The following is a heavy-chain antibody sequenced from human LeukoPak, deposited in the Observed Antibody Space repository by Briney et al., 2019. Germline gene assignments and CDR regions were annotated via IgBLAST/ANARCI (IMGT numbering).Heavy chain of an antibody. CDR2: INAGNGNT. CDR3: AREDFWSGYNWFDP. CDR1: GYTFTSYA. D-gene: IGHD3-3*01. V-gene: IGHV1-3*01. Sequence: ASVKVSCKASGYTFTSYAMHWVRQAPGQRLEWMGWINAGNGNTKYSQKFQGRVTITRDTSASTAYMELSSLRSEDTAVYYCAREDFWSGYNWFDPWGQGTLVTVSS. J-gene: IGHJ5*02.